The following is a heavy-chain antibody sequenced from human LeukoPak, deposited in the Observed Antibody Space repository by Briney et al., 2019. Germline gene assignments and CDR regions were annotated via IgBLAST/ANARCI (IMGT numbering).Heavy chain of an antibody. CDR1: GFPFSSYW. CDR3: ARGRPHGNDY. V-gene: IGHV3-74*01. D-gene: IGHD4-23*01. J-gene: IGHJ4*02. Sequence: GGSLRLSCVASGFPFSSYWMTWVRQAPGKGLVWVSRIASDGSSTTYADSVKGRFSISRDNAKNTLYLQTNSLRVEDTAVYYCARGRPHGNDYWGQGTLVTVSS. CDR2: IASDGSST.